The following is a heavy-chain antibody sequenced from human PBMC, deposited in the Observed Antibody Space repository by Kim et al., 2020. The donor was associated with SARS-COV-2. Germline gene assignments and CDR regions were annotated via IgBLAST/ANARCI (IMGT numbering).Heavy chain of an antibody. J-gene: IGHJ4*02. CDR1: GYTFTNYG. CDR2: ISTHNGKT. CDR3: ARVGPSVTMNAPGH. V-gene: IGHV1-18*01. Sequence: ASVKVSCKASGYTFTNYGITWVRQAPGQGLEWMGRISTHNGKTKYAQRFQDKLTLTSDTSRNTAYMQLTSLTSDDTAVYYCARVGPSVTMNAPGHWGQGT. D-gene: IGHD3-22*01.